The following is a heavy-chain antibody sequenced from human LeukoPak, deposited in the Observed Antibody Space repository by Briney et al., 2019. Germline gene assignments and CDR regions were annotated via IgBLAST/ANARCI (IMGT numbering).Heavy chain of an antibody. D-gene: IGHD3-10*01. J-gene: IGHJ4*02. V-gene: IGHV3-30*04. Sequence: GGSLRLSCAASGFTFSSYAMHWVRQAPGKGLEWVAVISYDGSNKYYADSVKGRFTISRDNSKNTLYLQMNSLRAEDTAVYYCAKDSRATMVRGVEFDYWGQGTLVTVSS. CDR2: ISYDGSNK. CDR1: GFTFSSYA. CDR3: AKDSRATMVRGVEFDY.